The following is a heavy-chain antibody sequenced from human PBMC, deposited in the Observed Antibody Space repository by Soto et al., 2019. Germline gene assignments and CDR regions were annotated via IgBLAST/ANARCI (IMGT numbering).Heavy chain of an antibody. Sequence: ASVKVSCKASGYTFTSYAMHWVRQAPGQRLEWMGWINAGNGNTKYSQKFQGRVTITRDTSASTAYMELSSLRSEDTAVYYCASSPRFLGYYYYYGMDVWGQGTTVNRLL. J-gene: IGHJ6*02. CDR2: INAGNGNT. V-gene: IGHV1-3*01. D-gene: IGHD3-3*01. CDR3: ASSPRFLGYYYYYGMDV. CDR1: GYTFTSYA.